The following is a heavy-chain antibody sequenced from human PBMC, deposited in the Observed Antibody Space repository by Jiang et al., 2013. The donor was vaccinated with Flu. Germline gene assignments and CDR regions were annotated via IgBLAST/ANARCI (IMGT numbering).Heavy chain of an antibody. CDR2: IYSGGST. Sequence: RLSCAASGFTVSSNYMSWVRQAPGKGLEWVSVIYSGGSTYYADSVKGRFTISRDNSKNTLYLQMNSLRAEDTAVYYCARDRLGGPPDYWGQGTLVTVSS. V-gene: IGHV3-66*01. J-gene: IGHJ4*02. D-gene: IGHD3-16*01. CDR1: GFTVSSNY. CDR3: ARDRLGGPPDY.